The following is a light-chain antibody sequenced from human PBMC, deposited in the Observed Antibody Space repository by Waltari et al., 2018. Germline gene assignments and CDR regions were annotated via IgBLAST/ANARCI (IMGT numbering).Light chain of an antibody. Sequence: DIVLTPSPLSLPVTPGEPASISCRSTQSLLHALGHYSLTWYLQRPGQSPQLLISMGSNRATGVPDRFSGSGSGTDFSLKISRVEAEDVGVYYCMQALQTPYTFGQGTRLEI. V-gene: IGKV2-28*01. CDR2: MGS. CDR1: QSLLHALGHYS. CDR3: MQALQTPYT. J-gene: IGKJ2*01.